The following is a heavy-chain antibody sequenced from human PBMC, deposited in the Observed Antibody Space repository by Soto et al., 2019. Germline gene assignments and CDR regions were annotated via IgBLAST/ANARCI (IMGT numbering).Heavy chain of an antibody. V-gene: IGHV1-3*01. CDR3: ARDSGSYSFDY. J-gene: IGHJ4*02. Sequence: QVHLVQSGAEVTKPGASLKVSCKASGYTFTSYSIQWVRQAPGQRLEWMGWIAAGNGNTRYSQRFQGRITFTRDTSARTVDMDLSSLRSEDTAVYYRARDSGSYSFDYWGQGTLVTVS. CDR2: IAAGNGNT. CDR1: GYTFTSYS. D-gene: IGHD1-26*01.